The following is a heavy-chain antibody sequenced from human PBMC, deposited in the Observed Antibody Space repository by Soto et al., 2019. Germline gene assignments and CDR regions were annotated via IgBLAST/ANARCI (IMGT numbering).Heavy chain of an antibody. CDR2: ISPSGGST. V-gene: IGHV1-46*01. Sequence: GASVKVSCKASGYTFTGYYMHWVRQAPGQGLEWMGVISPSGGSTTYAQKFQGRVTMTRDTSTSTVYLELSSLRSEDTAVYYCARDFRHCSSPSCYKRPFYFDYWGQGTLVTVSS. J-gene: IGHJ4*02. D-gene: IGHD2-2*02. CDR3: ARDFRHCSSPSCYKRPFYFDY. CDR1: GYTFTGYY.